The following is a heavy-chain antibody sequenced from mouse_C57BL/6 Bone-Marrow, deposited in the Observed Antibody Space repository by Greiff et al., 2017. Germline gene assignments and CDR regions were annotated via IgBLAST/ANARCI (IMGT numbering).Heavy chain of an antibody. Sequence: QVQLQQSGAELVRPGTSVKVSCKASGYAFTNYLIEWVKQRPGQGLEWIGVINPGSGGTNYNEKFKGKATLTADKSSSTAYMQLSSLTSEDSAVYFCAREEYYGSSYWYFDVWGTGTTVTVSS. D-gene: IGHD1-1*01. CDR3: AREEYYGSSYWYFDV. J-gene: IGHJ1*03. CDR2: INPGSGGT. V-gene: IGHV1-54*01. CDR1: GYAFTNYL.